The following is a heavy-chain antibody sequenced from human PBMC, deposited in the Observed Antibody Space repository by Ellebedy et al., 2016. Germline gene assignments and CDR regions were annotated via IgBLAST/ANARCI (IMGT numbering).Heavy chain of an antibody. CDR1: GFTFNSFS. V-gene: IGHV3-48*02. CDR3: ARERQGATEHGLDV. D-gene: IGHD1-14*01. J-gene: IGHJ6*02. Sequence: GESLKISCVGSGFTFNSFSMNWVRQAPGKGLEWVSYISYTSNTIAYADSVKGRFTISRDYARNSLHLQMNSLRDEDTAIYYCARERQGATEHGLDVWGQGTTVTVSS. CDR2: ISYTSNTI.